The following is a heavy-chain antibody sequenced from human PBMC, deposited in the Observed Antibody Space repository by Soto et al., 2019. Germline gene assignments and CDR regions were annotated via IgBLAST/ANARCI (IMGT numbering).Heavy chain of an antibody. CDR1: GFTFSTYG. D-gene: IGHD3-22*01. CDR2: ISYDGTNK. CDR3: AKAYYDSSGYYFIDY. V-gene: IGHV3-30*18. Sequence: GGSLRLSCVASGFTFSTYGMHWVRQAPGKGLEWVAVISYDGTNKYYADSVKGRFTISRDNSKNTLYLQMSSLRAEDTAVYYCAKAYYDSSGYYFIDYWGQGTPVTVS. J-gene: IGHJ4*02.